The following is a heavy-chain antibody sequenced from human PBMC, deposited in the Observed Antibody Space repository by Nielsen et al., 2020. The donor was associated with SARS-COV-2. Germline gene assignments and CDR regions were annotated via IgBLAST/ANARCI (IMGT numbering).Heavy chain of an antibody. V-gene: IGHV1-69*13. J-gene: IGHJ6*03. CDR1: GYTLTELS. D-gene: IGHD1/OR15-1a*01. Sequence: SVKVSCKVSGYTLTELSMHWVRQAPGKGLEWMGGIIPIFGTANYAQKFQGRVTITADESTSTAYMELSSLRSEDTAVYYCARDSGTALYYYYMDVWGKGTTVTVSS. CDR3: ARDSGTALYYYYMDV. CDR2: IIPIFGTA.